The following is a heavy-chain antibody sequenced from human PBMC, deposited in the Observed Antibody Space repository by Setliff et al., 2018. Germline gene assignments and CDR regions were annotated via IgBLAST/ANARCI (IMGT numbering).Heavy chain of an antibody. CDR2: IIPIFGTA. Sequence: SVKVSCKASGGTFSSYAISWVRQAPGQGLEWMGRIIPIFGTANYAQKFQGRVTITADKSTSTAYMELSSLRSVDTAVYYCASRRGLEWSLGAFDIWGQGTMVTVSS. V-gene: IGHV1-69*06. CDR3: ASRRGLEWSLGAFDI. J-gene: IGHJ3*02. CDR1: GGTFSSYA. D-gene: IGHD3-3*01.